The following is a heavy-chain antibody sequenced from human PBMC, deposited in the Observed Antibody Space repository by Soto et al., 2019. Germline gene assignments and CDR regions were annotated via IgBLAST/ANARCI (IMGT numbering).Heavy chain of an antibody. Sequence: EVQLVESGGGLVQPGGSLRLSCAASGFTFSSDWMSWVRQAPGKGLEWVANIKQDGSEKYYVDSVKGRFTISRDNAKNSLYLQMNSLRAEETAVYYCARVQRGLSIFGVVSAPYYYDGMDVWGQGTTVTVSS. CDR1: GFTFSSDW. CDR2: IKQDGSEK. J-gene: IGHJ6*02. V-gene: IGHV3-7*05. D-gene: IGHD3-3*01. CDR3: ARVQRGLSIFGVVSAPYYYDGMDV.